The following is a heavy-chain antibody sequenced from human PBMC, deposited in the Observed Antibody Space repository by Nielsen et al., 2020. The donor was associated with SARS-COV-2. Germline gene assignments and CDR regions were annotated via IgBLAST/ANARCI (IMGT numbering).Heavy chain of an antibody. CDR2: IGKSVSDT. J-gene: IGHJ4*02. D-gene: IGHD2-21*01. V-gene: IGHV3-23*01. CDR3: AKPHCGGDCPHFGY. CDR1: GFTFSSLW. Sequence: GESLKISCAASGFTFSSLWMSWVRQVPGKGLEWVSTIGKSVSDTYYADSVRGRFTISRDNSKNTLYLQMNSLRVDDTAVYYCAKPHCGGDCPHFGYWGQGTLVTVSS.